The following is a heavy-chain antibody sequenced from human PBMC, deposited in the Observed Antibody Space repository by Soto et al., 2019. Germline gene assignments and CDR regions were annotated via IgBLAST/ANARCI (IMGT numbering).Heavy chain of an antibody. D-gene: IGHD6-6*01. CDR3: ARVGSSIAAQIRYYYYGMDV. V-gene: IGHV1-69*13. Sequence: VASVKVSCKASGGTFSSYAISWVRQAPGQGLEWMGGIIPIFGTANYAQKFQGRVTITADESTSTAYMELSSLRSEDTAVYYCARVGSSIAAQIRYYYYGMDVWGQGTTVTVSS. CDR2: IIPIFGTA. CDR1: GGTFSSYA. J-gene: IGHJ6*02.